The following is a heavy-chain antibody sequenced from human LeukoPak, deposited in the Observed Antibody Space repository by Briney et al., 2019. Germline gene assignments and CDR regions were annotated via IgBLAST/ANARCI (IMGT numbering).Heavy chain of an antibody. CDR2: ISSSSNTI. Sequence: PGGSLRLSCAASGFTFSSYAMNWVRQAPGKGLEWVSYISSSSNTIYYADSVKGRFTISRDNAKNSLYLQMNSLRAEDTAVYYCARVQTGGFDPWGQGTLVTVSS. CDR3: ARVQTGGFDP. V-gene: IGHV3-48*01. CDR1: GFTFSSYA. D-gene: IGHD1-26*01. J-gene: IGHJ5*02.